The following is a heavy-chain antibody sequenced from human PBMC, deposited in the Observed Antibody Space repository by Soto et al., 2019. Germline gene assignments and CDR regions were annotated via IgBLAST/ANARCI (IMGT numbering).Heavy chain of an antibody. D-gene: IGHD2-2*01. J-gene: IGHJ6*02. V-gene: IGHV3-11*01. CDR3: ARSSTSYYYYGMDV. CDR2: ISSSGSTI. Sequence: QVQLVESGGCLVKPGGSLRLSCAASGFTFSDYYMSWIRQAPGKGLEWVSYISSSGSTIYYADSVKGRFTISRDNAKTSLYLQMNSLRAEDPAVYYCARSSTSYYYYGMDVWGQGTTVTVSS. CDR1: GFTFSDYY.